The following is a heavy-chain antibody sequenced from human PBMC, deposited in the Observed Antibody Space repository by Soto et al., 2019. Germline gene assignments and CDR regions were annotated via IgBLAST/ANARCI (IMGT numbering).Heavy chain of an antibody. V-gene: IGHV4-59*01. CDR3: ARGGGAAAGTPWYYYYYGMDV. CDR2: IYYSGST. D-gene: IGHD6-13*01. J-gene: IGHJ6*02. CDR1: GGSISSYY. Sequence: SETLSLTCTVSGGSISSYYWSWIRQPPGKGLEWIGYIYYSGSTNYNPSLKSRVTISVDTSKNQFSLKLSSVTAADTAVYYCARGGGAAAGTPWYYYYYGMDVWGQGTTVTVSS.